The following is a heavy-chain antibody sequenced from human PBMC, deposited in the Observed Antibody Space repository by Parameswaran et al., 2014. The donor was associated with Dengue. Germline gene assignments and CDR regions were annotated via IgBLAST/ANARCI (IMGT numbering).Heavy chain of an antibody. CDR2: IIPIFGTA. D-gene: IGHD3-22*01. CDR3: AREYYYDSSGYSRGPAEYFQH. V-gene: IGHV1-69*01. Sequence: SWVRQAPGQGLEWMGGIIPIFGTANYAQKFQGRVTITADESTSTAYMELSSLRSEDTAVYYCAREYYYDSSGYSRGPAEYFQHWGQGTLVTVSS. J-gene: IGHJ1*01.